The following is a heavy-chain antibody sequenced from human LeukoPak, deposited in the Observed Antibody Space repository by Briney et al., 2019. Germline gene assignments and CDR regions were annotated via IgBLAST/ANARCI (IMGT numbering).Heavy chain of an antibody. CDR2: ISGSGGST. D-gene: IGHD2/OR15-2a*01. Sequence: QAGGSLRLSCAASEFTFSSYAMSWVRQAPGKGLEWVSTISGSGGSTYYADSVKGRFTISRDNSKNTLYLQMNSLGAEDTAVYYCAKTLSLNWYFDLWGRGTLVTVSS. CDR3: AKTLSLNWYFDL. V-gene: IGHV3-23*01. J-gene: IGHJ2*01. CDR1: EFTFSSYA.